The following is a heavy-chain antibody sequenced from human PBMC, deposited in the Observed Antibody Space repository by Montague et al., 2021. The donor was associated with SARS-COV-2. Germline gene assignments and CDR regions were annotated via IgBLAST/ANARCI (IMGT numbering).Heavy chain of an antibody. V-gene: IGHV4-59*01. CDR1: GGSISSYY. Sequence: SETLSLTCEVSGGSISSYYWSWIRQSPGKGLEWIGYVHYTGSTKYDPSLKTRVTLSLDTPKNQFSLKLSSVTAADTAAYYCARAQNTCFIANCVNYFEVWGLGALVTVSS. J-gene: IGHJ4*02. CDR2: VHYTGST. CDR3: ARAQNTCFIANCVNYFEV. D-gene: IGHD1-1*01.